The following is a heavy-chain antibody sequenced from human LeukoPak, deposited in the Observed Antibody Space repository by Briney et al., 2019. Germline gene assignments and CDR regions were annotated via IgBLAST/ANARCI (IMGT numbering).Heavy chain of an antibody. CDR3: ARAPHYSNYGPYYYGMDV. Sequence: GGSLKLSCAASGFTFSDYYMSWIRQAPGKGLEWVSYISSSSSYTNYADSVKGRFTISRDNAKNSLYLQMNSLRAEDTAVYYCARAPHYSNYGPYYYGMDVWGQGTTVTVSS. V-gene: IGHV3-11*06. CDR1: GFTFSDYY. J-gene: IGHJ6*02. CDR2: ISSSSSYT. D-gene: IGHD4-11*01.